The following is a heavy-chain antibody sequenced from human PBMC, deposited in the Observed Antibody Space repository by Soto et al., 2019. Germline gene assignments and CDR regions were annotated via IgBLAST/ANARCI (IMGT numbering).Heavy chain of an antibody. D-gene: IGHD1-1*01. J-gene: IGHJ6*02. CDR1: GGTFSSYV. CDR2: SIPIFDTT. V-gene: IGHV1-69*12. CDR3: ARGIVTGTTSHYYYYGMDV. Sequence: QVQLVQTGPEVKKPGSSVKVSCKASGGTFSSYVITWVRQAPGQGLEWMGGSIPIFDTTNYAQKFQGRITLTADESTRAAYMALNSLRSEDTAVYYCARGIVTGTTSHYYYYGMDVWGQGTTVTVSS.